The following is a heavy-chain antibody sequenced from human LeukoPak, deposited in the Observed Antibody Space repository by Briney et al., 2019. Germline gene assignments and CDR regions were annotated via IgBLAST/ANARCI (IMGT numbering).Heavy chain of an antibody. Sequence: SVKVSCKASGGTFSSYAISWVRQAPGQGLEWMGGIIPIFGTANYAQKFQGRVTITADESTSTAYMELSSLRSEDTAVYYCARAGVVPAAINRAFDIWGQGSLVTVSS. D-gene: IGHD2-2*02. J-gene: IGHJ3*02. CDR2: IIPIFGTA. CDR3: ARAGVVPAAINRAFDI. V-gene: IGHV1-69*01. CDR1: GGTFSSYA.